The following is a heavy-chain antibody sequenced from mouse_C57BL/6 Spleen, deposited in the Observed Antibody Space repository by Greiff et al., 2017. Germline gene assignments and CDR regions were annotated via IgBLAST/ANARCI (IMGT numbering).Heavy chain of an antibody. V-gene: IGHV14-4*01. CDR2: IDPENGDT. CDR1: GFNIKDAY. J-gene: IGHJ4*01. Sequence: VQLKESGAELVRPGASVKLSCTASGFNIKDAYMHWVKQRPEQGLEWIGWIDPENGDTEYASKFQGKATITADTSSNTAYLQLSSLTSEDTAVYYCTTPYGNYAMDYWGQGTSVTVSS. D-gene: IGHD2-1*01. CDR3: TTPYGNYAMDY.